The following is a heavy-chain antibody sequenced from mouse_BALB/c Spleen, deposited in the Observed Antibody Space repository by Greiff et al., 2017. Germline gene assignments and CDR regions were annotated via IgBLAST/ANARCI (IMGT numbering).Heavy chain of an antibody. CDR1: GYTFTSYT. V-gene: IGHV1-4*02. J-gene: IGHJ3*01. D-gene: IGHD2-4*01. CDR3: ARWGLRRGAWFAY. CDR2: INPSSGYT. Sequence: VQLQESAAELARPGASVKMSCKASGYTFTSYTMHWVKQRPGQGLEWIGYINPSSGYTEYNQKFKDKTTLTADKSSSTAYMQLSSLTSEDSAVYYCARWGLRRGAWFAYWGQGTLVTVSA.